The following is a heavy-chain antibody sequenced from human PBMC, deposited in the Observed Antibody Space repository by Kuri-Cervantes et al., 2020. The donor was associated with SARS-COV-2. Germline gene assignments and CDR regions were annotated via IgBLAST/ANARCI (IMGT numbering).Heavy chain of an antibody. Sequence: GESLKISCAASGFTFNICAMHWVRQAPGRGLEWVAVISHDGKNKKCIASGKGRFTISRDNSQNTLYLHMKSLRSEDTAMYYCAKDRVGVQDFWGQGTLVTVSS. V-gene: IGHV3-30*04. CDR2: ISHDGKNK. J-gene: IGHJ4*02. CDR1: GFTFNICA. D-gene: IGHD2-21*01. CDR3: AKDRVGVQDF.